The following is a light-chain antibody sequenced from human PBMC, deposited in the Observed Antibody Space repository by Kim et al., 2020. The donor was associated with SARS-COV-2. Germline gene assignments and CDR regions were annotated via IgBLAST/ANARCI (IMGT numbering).Light chain of an antibody. Sequence: ASVGDRVTITCRASQDIRTFLNWYQQKPGKPPKVLIYGASTLQGGVPSRFSGSGSGTDFTLTINNLQPEDFATYFCQQTNSMPITFGQGTRLEIK. V-gene: IGKV1-39*01. J-gene: IGKJ5*01. CDR2: GAS. CDR1: QDIRTF. CDR3: QQTNSMPIT.